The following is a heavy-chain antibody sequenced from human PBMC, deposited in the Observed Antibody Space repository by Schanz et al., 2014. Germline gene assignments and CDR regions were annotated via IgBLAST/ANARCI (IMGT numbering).Heavy chain of an antibody. CDR3: ARDTTWRRDL. CDR1: GGSIRSGTYY. J-gene: IGHJ2*01. Sequence: QVQLQESGPGLVKPSQTLSLTCTVSGGSIRSGTYYWSWIRQPDGKALEWVGRVFPNGITNYNPSHKSRVPMSLTTSKTQFPLTRTSRTAADTAVYYCARDTTWRRDLWGRGTLVTVSA. CDR2: VFPNGIT. V-gene: IGHV4-61*02. D-gene: IGHD5-12*01.